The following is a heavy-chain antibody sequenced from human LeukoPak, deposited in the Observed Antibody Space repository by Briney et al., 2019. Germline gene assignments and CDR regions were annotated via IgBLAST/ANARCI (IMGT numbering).Heavy chain of an antibody. CDR3: AGDYSSTMVY. D-gene: IGHD6-13*01. Sequence: SVKVSCKASGGTFSSYAISWVRQAPGQGLEWMGGIIPIFGTANYAQKFQGRVTITTDESTSTAYMELRSLRSDDTAVYYCAGDYSSTMVYWGQGTLVTVSS. V-gene: IGHV1-69*05. J-gene: IGHJ4*02. CDR1: GGTFSSYA. CDR2: IIPIFGTA.